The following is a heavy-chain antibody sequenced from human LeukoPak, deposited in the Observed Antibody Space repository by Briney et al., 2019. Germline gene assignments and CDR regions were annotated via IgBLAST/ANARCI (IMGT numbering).Heavy chain of an antibody. CDR2: VYTSGST. Sequence: SETLSLTCTVSDESISSYYWSWIRQPAGKGLEWIGRVYTSGSTNYNPSLKSRVTMSVDMSKNQFSLKLSSVTAADTAVYYCARDPYYDSSGYLDFWGQGTLVTVSS. V-gene: IGHV4-4*07. CDR1: DESISSYY. D-gene: IGHD3-22*01. CDR3: ARDPYYDSSGYLDF. J-gene: IGHJ4*02.